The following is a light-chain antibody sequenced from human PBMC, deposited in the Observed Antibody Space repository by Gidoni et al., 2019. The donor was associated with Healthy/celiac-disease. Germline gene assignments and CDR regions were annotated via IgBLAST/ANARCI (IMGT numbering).Light chain of an antibody. CDR3: QQRSNWPPLYT. J-gene: IGKJ2*01. Sequence: EIVLNQSQPTLSLSQGERATLSCRASQIVSSYLAWYQQKPGQAPRLLIYDASNRATAIPARFSGSGSGTDFTLTISSLEPEDFAVYYCQQRSNWPPLYTFGQGTKLEIK. CDR1: QIVSSY. CDR2: DAS. V-gene: IGKV3-11*01.